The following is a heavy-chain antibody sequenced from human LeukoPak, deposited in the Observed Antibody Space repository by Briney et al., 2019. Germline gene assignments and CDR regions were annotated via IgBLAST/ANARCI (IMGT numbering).Heavy chain of an antibody. V-gene: IGHV3-74*01. J-gene: IGHJ4*02. CDR3: ARIPSGSYERNFDY. CDR1: GFTFSSYW. Sequence: TGGSLRLSCAASGFTFSSYWMHWVRQAPGKGLVWVSRINTDGSSTSYADPVKGRFTISRDNAKNTLYLQMSSLRAEDTAVYYCARIPSGSYERNFDYWGQGALVTVSS. CDR2: INTDGSST. D-gene: IGHD1-26*01.